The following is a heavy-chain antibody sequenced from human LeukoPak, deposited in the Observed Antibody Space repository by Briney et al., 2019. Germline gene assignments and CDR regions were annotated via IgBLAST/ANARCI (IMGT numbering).Heavy chain of an antibody. Sequence: GGSLRLSCAASRFSFNTVEMNWVRQAPGKGLEWVSYISSTATTKYYADSVKGRFTISRDNAKKALYLQMNSLRAEDTAVYYCARQWELATFSEDFPGPAFGIWGQGTVVTVSS. D-gene: IGHD5-24*01. V-gene: IGHV3-48*03. CDR2: ISSTATTK. CDR1: RFSFNTVE. CDR3: ARQWELATFSEDFPGPAFGI. J-gene: IGHJ3*02.